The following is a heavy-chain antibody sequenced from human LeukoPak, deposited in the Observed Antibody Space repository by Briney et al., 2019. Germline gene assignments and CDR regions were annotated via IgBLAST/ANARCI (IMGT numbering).Heavy chain of an antibody. V-gene: IGHV3-20*04. CDR2: INWNGGST. Sequence: GGSLRLSCAASGFTLDDYGMSWVRQAPGKGREWVCGINWNGGSTGYADSVKGRFTISRDNAKNSLYLQMNSLRAEDTALYYCARLGVGATRDAFDIWGQGTMVTVSS. J-gene: IGHJ3*02. CDR1: GFTLDDYG. CDR3: ARLGVGATRDAFDI. D-gene: IGHD1-26*01.